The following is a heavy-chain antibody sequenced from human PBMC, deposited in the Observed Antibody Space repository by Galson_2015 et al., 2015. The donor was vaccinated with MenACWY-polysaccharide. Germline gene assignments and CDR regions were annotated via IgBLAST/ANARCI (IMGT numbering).Heavy chain of an antibody. CDR2: IYYSRST. CDR1: GGSVSGGDYY. D-gene: IGHD2/OR15-2a*01. V-gene: IGHV4-30-4*01. CDR3: ATQGTWDNSLEH. Sequence: QTLSLTCAVSGGSVSGGDYYWSWIRQPPGKGLEWIGSIYYSRSTYYTPSLKTRIVISVDSSRNQYSLTLNSVTAADTAVYYCATQGTWDNSLEHWRQGTLVTVSS. J-gene: IGHJ1*01.